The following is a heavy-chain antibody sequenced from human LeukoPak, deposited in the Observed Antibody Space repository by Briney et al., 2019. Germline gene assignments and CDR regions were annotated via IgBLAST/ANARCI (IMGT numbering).Heavy chain of an antibody. D-gene: IGHD3-10*01. Sequence: GESLKISCKGSGYSFTSYWIGWVRQMPGKGLEWMGIIYPGDSDTRYSPSFQGQVTISADKSISTAYLQWSSLKASDTAMYYCARLTMVRGVMRGPQFDYWGQGTLVTVSS. CDR2: IYPGDSDT. CDR1: GYSFTSYW. CDR3: ARLTMVRGVMRGPQFDY. V-gene: IGHV5-51*01. J-gene: IGHJ4*02.